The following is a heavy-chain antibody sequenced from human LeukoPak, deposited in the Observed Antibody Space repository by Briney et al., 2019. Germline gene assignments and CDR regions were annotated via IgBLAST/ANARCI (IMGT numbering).Heavy chain of an antibody. Sequence: GGSLRLSCAASGFTFSEVWMSWVRQAPGKGLEWVSYVSSGSSYIYYADSVKGRFTISRDNAENSLYLQMNSLRGEDTAVYYCARGGLNYADASDIWGQGTMVTVSS. D-gene: IGHD4-11*01. CDR2: VSSGSSYI. CDR1: GFTFSEVW. V-gene: IGHV3-21*01. J-gene: IGHJ3*02. CDR3: ARGGLNYADASDI.